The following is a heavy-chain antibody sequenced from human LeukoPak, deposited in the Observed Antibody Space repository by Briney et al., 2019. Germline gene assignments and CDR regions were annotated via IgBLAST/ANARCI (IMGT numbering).Heavy chain of an antibody. J-gene: IGHJ4*02. D-gene: IGHD3-10*01. CDR3: VRHCYASGSDPLCYFDY. CDR1: GGSISSYF. Sequence: SETLSPTCTVSGGSISSYFWSWIRQPAGKGLEWIGRIYTSGSTNYNPSLKSRVTISVDTSKNQFSLKLSSVTAADTAVYYCVRHCYASGSDPLCYFDYWGQGTLVTVSS. CDR2: IYTSGST. V-gene: IGHV4-4*07.